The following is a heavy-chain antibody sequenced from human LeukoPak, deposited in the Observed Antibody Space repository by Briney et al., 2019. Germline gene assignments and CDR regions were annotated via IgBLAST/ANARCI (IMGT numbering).Heavy chain of an antibody. V-gene: IGHV3-30-3*01. CDR1: GFTFSSYA. J-gene: IGHJ4*02. D-gene: IGHD2-21*02. CDR3: ARDVEGGTAAYFDY. CDR2: ISYDGSNK. Sequence: PGGSLRLSCAASGFTFSSYAMHWVRQAPGKGLEWVAVISYDGSNKYYADSVEGRFTISRDNSKNTLYLQMNSLRAEDTAVYYCARDVEGGTAAYFDYWGQGTLVTVSS.